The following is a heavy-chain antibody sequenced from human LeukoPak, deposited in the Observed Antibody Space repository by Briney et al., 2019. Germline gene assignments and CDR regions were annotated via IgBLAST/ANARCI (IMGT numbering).Heavy chain of an antibody. CDR1: GGSISSYY. D-gene: IGHD6-13*01. Sequence: SETLSLTCTVSGGSISSYYWSWIRKPPGKGLEWIGYIYYSGSTNYNPSLKSRVTISVDSSKNQFALKLSSVTAADTAVYYCARHRIAAAGLDYWGQGTLVTVSS. CDR2: IYYSGST. CDR3: ARHRIAAAGLDY. J-gene: IGHJ4*02. V-gene: IGHV4-59*08.